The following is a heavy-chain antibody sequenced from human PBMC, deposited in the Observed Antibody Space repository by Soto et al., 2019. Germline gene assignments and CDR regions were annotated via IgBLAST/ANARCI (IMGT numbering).Heavy chain of an antibody. Sequence: QLQLQESGPGLVKPSETLSLTCTVSGGSISSRGYYWGWIRQPPGKGLEWIGTIYYSGSTYYNPSLKSRFTISVDTSKNQFSLKLSSVTAADTAVYYCETSNWFDPWGQGTLVTVSS. CDR2: IYYSGST. CDR3: ETSNWFDP. CDR1: GGSISSRGYY. V-gene: IGHV4-39*01. J-gene: IGHJ5*02.